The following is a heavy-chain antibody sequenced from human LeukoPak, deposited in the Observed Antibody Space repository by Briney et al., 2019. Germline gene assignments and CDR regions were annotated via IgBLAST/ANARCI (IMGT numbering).Heavy chain of an antibody. CDR2: ISWNSGSI. D-gene: IGHD5-18*01. CDR1: GFTFDDYA. V-gene: IGHV3-9*01. J-gene: IGHJ4*02. CDR3: AKDTLPDTAMVDY. Sequence: GGSLRLSCAASGFTFDDYAMHWVRQAPGKGLEWVSGISWNSGSIGYADSVKGRFTISRDNAKNSLYLQMNSLRAEDTVLYYCAKDTLPDTAMVDYWGQGTLVTVSS.